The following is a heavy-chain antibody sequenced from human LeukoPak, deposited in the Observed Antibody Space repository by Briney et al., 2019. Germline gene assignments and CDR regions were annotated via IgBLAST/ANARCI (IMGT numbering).Heavy chain of an antibody. D-gene: IGHD2-15*01. J-gene: IGHJ5*02. CDR2: IYSSGST. CDR3: ARDPSHSRGFFDN. V-gene: IGHV4-4*07. CDR1: GGSISSYY. Sequence: SETLSLTCSVSGGSISSYYWSWIRQPAGKGLEWIGRIYSSGSTNHNPSLKSRVTMSVDTSTNQFSLKLNSVTAADTAVYYCARDPSHSRGFFDNWGQGILVTVSS.